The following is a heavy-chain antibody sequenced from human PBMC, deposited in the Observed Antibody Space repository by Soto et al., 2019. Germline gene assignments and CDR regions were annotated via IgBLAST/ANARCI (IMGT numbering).Heavy chain of an antibody. Sequence: SETLSLTCAVSGGSISSGGYSWSWIRQPPGKGLEWIGFIYYVGSTKYNPSLNSRVTISVDTSKNQFSLTVTSVTAADTAVYYCAIRIVATETFDYWGQGTLVTVSS. D-gene: IGHD5-12*01. V-gene: IGHV4-61*08. J-gene: IGHJ4*02. CDR3: AIRIVATETFDY. CDR1: GGSISSGGYS. CDR2: IYYVGST.